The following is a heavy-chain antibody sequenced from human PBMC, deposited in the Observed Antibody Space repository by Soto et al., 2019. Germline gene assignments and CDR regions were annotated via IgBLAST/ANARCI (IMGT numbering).Heavy chain of an antibody. Sequence: QVQLQESGPGLVKPSETLSLTCTVSGGSISSYYWSWIRQPPGKGLEWIGYIYYSASTNYNPSLKSRVSISVDTSKNQFSLKLSSVTAADTAVYYCARVKIARYSYGSTGGMDVWGQGTTVTVSS. D-gene: IGHD5-18*01. CDR2: IYYSAST. CDR3: ARVKIARYSYGSTGGMDV. J-gene: IGHJ6*02. CDR1: GGSISSYY. V-gene: IGHV4-59*01.